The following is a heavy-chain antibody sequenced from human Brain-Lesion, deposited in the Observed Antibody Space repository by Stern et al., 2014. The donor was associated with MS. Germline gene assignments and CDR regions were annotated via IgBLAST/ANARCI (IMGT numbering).Heavy chain of an antibody. CDR2: IHYSGST. CDR1: GGSISSGGYY. V-gene: IGHV4-31*03. D-gene: IGHD2-8*01. Sequence: QLVQSGPGLVKPSQTLSLTCTVSGGSISSGGYYWSWIRPHPGKGLEWIGYIHYSGSTYYNSALKSRVTISRDTSKNQFSLNLNSVTAADTAVYYCARVGVYVQTGWFDPWGQGALVTVS. CDR3: ARVGVYVQTGWFDP. J-gene: IGHJ5*02.